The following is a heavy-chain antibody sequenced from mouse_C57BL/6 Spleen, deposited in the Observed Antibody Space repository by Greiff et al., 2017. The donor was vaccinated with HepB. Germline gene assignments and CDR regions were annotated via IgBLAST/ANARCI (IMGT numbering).Heavy chain of an antibody. Sequence: QVQLQQSGAELAKPGASVKLSCKASGYTFTSYWMHWVKQRPGQGLEWVGYINPSSGYTKYNQKFKDKASLTADKASSTAYMQLSSLTYEDSAVYYCASGYYYAMDYWGQGTSVTVSS. V-gene: IGHV1-7*01. CDR2: INPSSGYT. CDR3: ASGYYYAMDY. D-gene: IGHD2-2*01. CDR1: GYTFTSYW. J-gene: IGHJ4*01.